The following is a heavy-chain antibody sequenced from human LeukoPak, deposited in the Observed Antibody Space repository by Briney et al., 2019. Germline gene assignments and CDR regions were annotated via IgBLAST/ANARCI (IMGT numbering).Heavy chain of an antibody. Sequence: PGGSLRLSCAASGFAFNNYVMTWVRQAPGKGLDWFSAISGSGDSTYYADSVKGRFTISRDNSKNTLYLQMNSLRAEDTAVYYCAREDTMVRGVIIIDAFDIWGQGTMVTVSS. V-gene: IGHV3-23*01. CDR3: AREDTMVRGVIIIDAFDI. CDR2: ISGSGDST. CDR1: GFAFNNYV. D-gene: IGHD3-10*01. J-gene: IGHJ3*02.